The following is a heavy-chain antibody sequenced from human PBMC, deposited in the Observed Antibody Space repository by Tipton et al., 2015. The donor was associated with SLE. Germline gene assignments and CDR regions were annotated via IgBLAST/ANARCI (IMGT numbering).Heavy chain of an antibody. Sequence: QSGAEVKKPGASVKVSCKASGYTFTSYGISWVRQAPGQGLEWMGWISAYNGNTNYAQKLQGRVTITADESTSTAYMELSSLRSEDTAVYYCARGSEWWGAFDIWGQGTMVTVSS. J-gene: IGHJ3*02. V-gene: IGHV1-18*01. CDR1: GYTFTSYG. CDR2: ISAYNGNT. CDR3: ARGSEWWGAFDI. D-gene: IGHD2-15*01.